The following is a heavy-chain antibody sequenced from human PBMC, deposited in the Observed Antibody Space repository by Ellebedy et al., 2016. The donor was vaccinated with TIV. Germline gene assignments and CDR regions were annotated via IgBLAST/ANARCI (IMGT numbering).Heavy chain of an antibody. CDR1: GFTFSSYA. Sequence: GESLKISCAASGFTFSSYAMSWVRQAPGKGLDWVSTISGGGGSTHYADSVKGRFTISRDNSKTTLYLQMNSVSADDTAVYYCAKGLGCSGGDCYSGHAFDIWGQGTMVTVSS. CDR3: AKGLGCSGGDCYSGHAFDI. J-gene: IGHJ3*02. V-gene: IGHV3-23*01. D-gene: IGHD2-15*01. CDR2: ISGGGGST.